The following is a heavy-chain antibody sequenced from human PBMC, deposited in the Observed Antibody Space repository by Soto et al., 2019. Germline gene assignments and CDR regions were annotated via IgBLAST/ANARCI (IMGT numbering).Heavy chain of an antibody. D-gene: IGHD3-22*01. V-gene: IGHV3-30-3*01. CDR3: ARDLIQSTMRLMIVYYYYGMDV. CDR2: ISYDGSNK. Sequence: GGSLRLSCAASGFTFSSYAMHWVRQAPGKGLEWVAVISYDGSNKYYADSVKGRFTISRDNSKNTLYLQMNSLRAEDTAVYYCARDLIQSTMRLMIVYYYYGMDVWGQGTTVTVSS. CDR1: GFTFSSYA. J-gene: IGHJ6*02.